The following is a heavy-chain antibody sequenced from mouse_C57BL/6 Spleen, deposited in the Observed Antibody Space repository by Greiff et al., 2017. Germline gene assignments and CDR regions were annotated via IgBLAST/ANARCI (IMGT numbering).Heavy chain of an antibody. J-gene: IGHJ1*03. Sequence: EVKLQESGPGLAKPSQTLSLTCSVTGYSITSDYWNWIRKFPGNKLEYMGYISYSGSTYYNPSLKSRISITRDTSKNQYYLQLNSVTTEDTATYYCARSPLLLRYLYWYFDVWGTGTTVTVSS. CDR3: ARSPLLLRYLYWYFDV. V-gene: IGHV3-8*01. CDR2: ISYSGST. D-gene: IGHD1-1*01. CDR1: GYSITSDY.